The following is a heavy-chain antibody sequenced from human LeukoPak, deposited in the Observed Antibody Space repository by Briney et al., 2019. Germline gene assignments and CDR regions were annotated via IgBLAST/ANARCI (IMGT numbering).Heavy chain of an antibody. Sequence: RPGGSLRLSCAASGFTFSSYWMSWVRQAPGKGLEWVANIKQDGSEKYYVDSVKGRFTISRDNAKNSLYLQMNSLRAEDTAVYYCARSRSSSGKYYFDYWGQGTLVTVSS. CDR2: IKQDGSEK. CDR3: ARSRSSSGKYYFDY. CDR1: GFTFSSYW. D-gene: IGHD6-13*01. J-gene: IGHJ4*02. V-gene: IGHV3-7*01.